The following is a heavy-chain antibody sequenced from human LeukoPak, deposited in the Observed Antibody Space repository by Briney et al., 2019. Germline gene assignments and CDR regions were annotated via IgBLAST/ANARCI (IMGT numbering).Heavy chain of an antibody. CDR2: ISSSRVYI. Sequence: PGGSLRLSCAASGFPLSHYNMNWVRQAPGKGLEWVSSISSSRVYIYYADSVKGRFTISSDNAKNSLYLQMNSRRRDDTAVYYCARGRYDIVNYMDVWGKGTTVTVSS. CDR3: ARGRYDIVNYMDV. J-gene: IGHJ6*03. V-gene: IGHV3-21*01. CDR1: GFPLSHYN. D-gene: IGHD3-9*01.